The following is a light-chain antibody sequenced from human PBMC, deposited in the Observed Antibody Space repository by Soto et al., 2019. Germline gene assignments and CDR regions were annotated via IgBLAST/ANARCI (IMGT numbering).Light chain of an antibody. J-gene: IGKJ4*01. CDR3: QQYNNWLFT. CDR1: QSVSSN. Sequence: EIVMTQSPATLSVSPGERATLSCRASQSVSSNLAWYQQKPGQAPRLLIYGASTRATGIQARFSGSGSGTEFTLPISSLQSEDFAFYYCQQYNNWLFTFGGGTKV. V-gene: IGKV3-15*01. CDR2: GAS.